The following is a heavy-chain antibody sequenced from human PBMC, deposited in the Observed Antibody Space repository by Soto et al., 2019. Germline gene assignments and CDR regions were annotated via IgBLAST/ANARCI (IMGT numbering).Heavy chain of an antibody. J-gene: IGHJ6*02. CDR2: FSYTGDT. Sequence: PSGTLSLTCTVPGGSGSSANSHWVWIRQSPGKGLEWIGTFSYTGDTFSNPSLKSRVSISVDTSENQFSLKLSSATAADTATYFCARRQYQLPTFFYYYGLDVWGPGTTVTVSS. D-gene: IGHD2-2*01. CDR1: GGSGSSANSH. CDR3: ARRQYQLPTFFYYYGLDV. V-gene: IGHV4-39*01.